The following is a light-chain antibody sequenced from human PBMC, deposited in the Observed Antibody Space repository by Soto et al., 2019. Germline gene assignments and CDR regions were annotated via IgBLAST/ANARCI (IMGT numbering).Light chain of an antibody. CDR2: RNN. V-gene: IGLV1-47*01. J-gene: IGLJ1*01. CDR3: AAWGDSLKV. Sequence: QSVLTQPPSASGTPGQRVTISCSGSSSNIGSNYVYWYQQLPGTAPKLLIYRNNQRPSGVPDRFSGSKSGTSASLAISGLRSEDEADYYCAAWGDSLKVFGTGTQLTVL. CDR1: SSNIGSNY.